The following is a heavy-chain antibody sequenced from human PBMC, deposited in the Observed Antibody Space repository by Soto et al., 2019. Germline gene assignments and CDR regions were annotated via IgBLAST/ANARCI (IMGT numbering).Heavy chain of an antibody. CDR1: GGSISSYY. J-gene: IGHJ6*02. D-gene: IGHD3-9*01. Sequence: QVQLQESGPGLVKPSETLSLTCTVSGGSISSYYWSWIRQSPGKGLEWIGHIYDSGSTNYNLSLRSRLTIALDAARKQVALKLGSVAAADTAVYYCARVMYYDILAGYVYAMDVWGQGTTVTVSS. CDR3: ARVMYYDILAGYVYAMDV. CDR2: IYDSGST. V-gene: IGHV4-59*01.